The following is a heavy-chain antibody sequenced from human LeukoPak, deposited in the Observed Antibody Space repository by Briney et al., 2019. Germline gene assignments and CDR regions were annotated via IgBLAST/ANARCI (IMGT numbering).Heavy chain of an antibody. D-gene: IGHD3-22*01. CDR2: FDPEDGET. J-gene: IGHJ3*02. CDR1: GYTLTELS. V-gene: IGHV1-24*01. CDR3: ATEPSKQNYYYDSSGYWDAFDI. Sequence: GASVKVSCKVSGYTLTELSMHWVRQAPGKGLEWMGGFDPEDGETIYAQKFQGRVTMTEDTSTDTAYMELSSLRSEDTAVYYCATEPSKQNYYYDSSGYWDAFDIWGQGTMVTVSS.